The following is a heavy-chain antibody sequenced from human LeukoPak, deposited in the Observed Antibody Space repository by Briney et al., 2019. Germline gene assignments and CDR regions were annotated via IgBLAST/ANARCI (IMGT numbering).Heavy chain of an antibody. Sequence: GASVKVSCKASGYTFTSYYMHWVRQAPGQGLEWMGIINPSGGATGYAQKFQGRVTMTRDTSTSTVYMELSSLRSEDTAVYYCARDYGSSSGFLSGLYYYYMDVWGKGTTVTISS. CDR1: GYTFTSYY. J-gene: IGHJ6*03. D-gene: IGHD3-22*01. CDR3: ARDYGSSSGFLSGLYYYYMDV. CDR2: INPSGGAT. V-gene: IGHV1-46*01.